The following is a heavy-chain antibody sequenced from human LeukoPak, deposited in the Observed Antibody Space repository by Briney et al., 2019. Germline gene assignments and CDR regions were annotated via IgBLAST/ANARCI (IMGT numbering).Heavy chain of an antibody. CDR2: ISYDGSNK. D-gene: IGHD6-13*01. J-gene: IGHJ5*02. CDR3: AKEDSTTLFDP. V-gene: IGHV3-30*18. CDR1: GFTFSNYG. Sequence: GGSLRLSCAASGFTFSNYGMHWVRQAPGKGLEWVAVISYDGSNKYYADSVKGRFTISRDNSKNTVYLQMNSLRAEDTALYYCAKEDSTTLFDPWGQGTLVTVSS.